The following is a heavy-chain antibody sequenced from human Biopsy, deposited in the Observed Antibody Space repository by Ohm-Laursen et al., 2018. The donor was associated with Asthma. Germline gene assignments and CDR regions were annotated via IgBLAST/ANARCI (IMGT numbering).Heavy chain of an antibody. CDR2: INHSGST. D-gene: IGHD6-13*01. J-gene: IGHJ6*02. CDR1: GGSFSGYY. Sequence: SDTLSLTWAVYGGSFSGYYWSWIHQPPGKGLEWIGEINHSGSTNYNPSLKSRVTISVDTSKNQFSLKLSSVTAADTAVYYCARITNDRIAAAGRYYYYGMDVWGQGTTVTVSS. V-gene: IGHV4-34*01. CDR3: ARITNDRIAAAGRYYYYGMDV.